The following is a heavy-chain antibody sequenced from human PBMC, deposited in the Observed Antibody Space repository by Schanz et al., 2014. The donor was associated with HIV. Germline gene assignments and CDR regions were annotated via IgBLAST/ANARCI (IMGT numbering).Heavy chain of an antibody. CDR1: GGTFSSHG. D-gene: IGHD2-21*01. CDR2: IIPVLGKA. CDR3: SRFGVFDLVVHYYGMDV. Sequence: QVQLVQSGAEVKKPGSSLKISCKASGGTFSSHGIGWVRQAPGQPLEWMGEIIPVLGKANYAQTFQGRLTISADDSTRTTHMELRSLRSEDTAVYYCSRFGVFDLVVHYYGMDVWGQGTTVTVS. V-gene: IGHV1-69*01. J-gene: IGHJ6*02.